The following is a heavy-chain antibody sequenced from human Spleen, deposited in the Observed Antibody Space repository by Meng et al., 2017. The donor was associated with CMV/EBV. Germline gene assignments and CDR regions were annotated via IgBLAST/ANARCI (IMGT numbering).Heavy chain of an antibody. Sequence: TFRNHASSWVRQAPGQGLEWMGGIIPIFGTSNYAQKFQGRVTITTDESTSTAFMELISLRSDDTAVYYCARGPTTVIRGVIINPFDQWGQGTLVTVSS. CDR2: IIPIFGTS. CDR1: TFRNHA. CDR3: ARGPTTVIRGVIINPFDQ. D-gene: IGHD3-10*01. J-gene: IGHJ4*02. V-gene: IGHV1-69*05.